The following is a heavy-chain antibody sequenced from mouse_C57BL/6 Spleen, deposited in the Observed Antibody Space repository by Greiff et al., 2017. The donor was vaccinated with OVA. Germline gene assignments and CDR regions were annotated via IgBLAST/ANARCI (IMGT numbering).Heavy chain of an antibody. CDR3: ASPRDYSNYGFAY. D-gene: IGHD2-5*01. V-gene: IGHV1-31*01. CDR1: GYSFTGYY. Sequence: EVHLVESGPELVKPGASVKISCKASGYSFTGYYMHWVKQSHGNILDWIGYIYPYNGVSSYNQKFKGKATLTVDKSSSTAYMELRSLTSEDSAVYYCASPRDYSNYGFAYWGQGTLVTVSA. CDR2: IYPYNGVS. J-gene: IGHJ3*01.